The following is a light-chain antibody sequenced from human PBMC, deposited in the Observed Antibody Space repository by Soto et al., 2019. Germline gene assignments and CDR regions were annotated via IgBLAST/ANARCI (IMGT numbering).Light chain of an antibody. Sequence: EIGLTQSPCTLSVSAGERATLSCGASQISSSTYLAWFHQKPGQAPRPPIYGASTRATGIPDRFSGSGSGTXFNLTISGLEPEDFALYCCQEYGVTPTNTFGGGTKVDIK. J-gene: IGKJ4*01. V-gene: IGKV3-20*01. CDR2: GAS. CDR3: QEYGVTPTNT. CDR1: QISSSTY.